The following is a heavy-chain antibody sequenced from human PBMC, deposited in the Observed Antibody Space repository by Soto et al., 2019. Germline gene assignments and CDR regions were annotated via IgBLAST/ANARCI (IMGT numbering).Heavy chain of an antibody. Sequence: PGESLKISCDGACYKLGSAWIGWVRRKPGKGLEWMGIIKPGTSDIRYSPSFRGQVTISADEAANTAFLQWSSLKTSDTAIYYCARQISFVCDSWGQGTLVTVSS. V-gene: IGHV5-51*01. D-gene: IGHD3-16*01. J-gene: IGHJ4*02. CDR1: CYKLGSAW. CDR3: ARQISFVCDS. CDR2: IKPGTSDI.